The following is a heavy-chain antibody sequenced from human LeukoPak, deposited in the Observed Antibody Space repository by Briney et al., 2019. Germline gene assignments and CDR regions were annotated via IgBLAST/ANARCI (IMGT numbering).Heavy chain of an antibody. D-gene: IGHD3-3*01. CDR1: GFTFSSYA. Sequence: SGGSLRLSCAASGFTFSSYAMHWVRQAPGKGLEWVAVISYDGSNKYYADSVKGRFTISRDNSKNTLYLQMNSLRAEDTAVYYCALEPYYDFWSGYYTDYWGQGTLVTVSS. J-gene: IGHJ4*02. CDR3: ALEPYYDFWSGYYTDY. CDR2: ISYDGSNK. V-gene: IGHV3-30-3*01.